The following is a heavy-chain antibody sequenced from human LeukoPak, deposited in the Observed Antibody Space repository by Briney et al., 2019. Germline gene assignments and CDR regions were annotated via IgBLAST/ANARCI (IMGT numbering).Heavy chain of an antibody. Sequence: NPSQTLSLTCTVSGGSISSGGYYWSWIPQHPGKGLEWIGYIYYSGSTYYNPSLKIRVTISVYTSKNHFSLKLSSVTAADTAVYYCARGLGYYDSSGYYYPKDYFDYWGQGTLVTVS. CDR2: IYYSGST. CDR1: GGSISSGGYY. CDR3: ARGLGYYDSSGYYYPKDYFDY. D-gene: IGHD3-22*01. J-gene: IGHJ4*02. V-gene: IGHV4-31*03.